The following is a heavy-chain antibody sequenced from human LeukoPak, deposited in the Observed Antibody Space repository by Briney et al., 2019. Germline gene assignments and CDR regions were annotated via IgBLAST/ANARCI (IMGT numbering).Heavy chain of an antibody. D-gene: IGHD6-19*01. CDR2: ISSSSSYI. Sequence: GGSLRLSCAASGFTFSSYSMNWVRQAPGKGLEWVSSISSSSSYIYYADSVKGRFTISRDNAKNSLYLQMNSLRAEDTAVYYCARGLYCSGWYQDYWGQGTLVTVSS. J-gene: IGHJ4*02. CDR3: ARGLYCSGWYQDY. CDR1: GFTFSSYS. V-gene: IGHV3-21*01.